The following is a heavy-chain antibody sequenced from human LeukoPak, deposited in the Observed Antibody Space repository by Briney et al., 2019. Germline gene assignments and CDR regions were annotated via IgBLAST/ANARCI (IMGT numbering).Heavy chain of an antibody. J-gene: IGHJ5*02. CDR3: AKSPHYDILTGYHH. CDR2: ISGSGGST. CDR1: GFTFSSYA. Sequence: GGSLRLSCAASGFTFSSYAMSWVRQAPGKGLEWVSAISGSGGSTYYADSVKGRFTISRDNSKNSLYLQMNSLRAEDTALYYCAKSPHYDILTGYHHWGQGTLVTVSS. V-gene: IGHV3-23*01. D-gene: IGHD3-9*01.